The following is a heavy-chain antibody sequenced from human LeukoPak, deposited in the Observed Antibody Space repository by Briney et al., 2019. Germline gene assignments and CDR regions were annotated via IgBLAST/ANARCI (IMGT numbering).Heavy chain of an antibody. CDR3: ARADSSSWGYYYYMDV. CDR2: ISSSSSYI. CDR1: GFTFSSYS. J-gene: IGHJ6*03. V-gene: IGHV3-21*01. D-gene: IGHD6-13*01. Sequence: GSLRLSCAASGFTFSSYSMNWVRQAPGKGLEWVSSISSSSSYIYYADSVKGRFTISRDNAKNSLYLQMNSLRAEDTAVYYCARADSSSWGYYYYMDVWGKGTTVTVPS.